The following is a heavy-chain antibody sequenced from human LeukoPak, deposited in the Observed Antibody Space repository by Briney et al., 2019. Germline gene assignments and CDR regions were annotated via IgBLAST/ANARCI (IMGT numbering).Heavy chain of an antibody. CDR3: AREWEIATIGAASLLAY. CDR1: GGTFSSYA. Sequence: SVKVSCKASGGTFSSYAISWVRQAPGQGLEWMGRIIPILGIANYAQKFQGRVTITADKSTSTAYMELSSLRSEDTAVYYCAREWEIATIGAASLLAYWGQGTLVTVSS. D-gene: IGHD5-24*01. J-gene: IGHJ4*02. CDR2: IIPILGIA. V-gene: IGHV1-69*04.